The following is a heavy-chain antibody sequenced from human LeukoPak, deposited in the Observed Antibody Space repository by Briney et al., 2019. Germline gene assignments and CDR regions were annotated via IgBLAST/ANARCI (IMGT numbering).Heavy chain of an antibody. CDR1: GYTFTSYY. CDR3: ARGSNWYGDY. Sequence: ASVKVSCKASGYTFTSYYMHWVRQAPGQGLKWMGRINPNTGGTKYAPRFQGWATMTRDTSVNTAYMELNRLTSDNTAVYFCARGSNWYGDYWGQGTLAIVSS. J-gene: IGHJ4*02. D-gene: IGHD6-13*01. V-gene: IGHV1-2*04. CDR2: INPNTGGT.